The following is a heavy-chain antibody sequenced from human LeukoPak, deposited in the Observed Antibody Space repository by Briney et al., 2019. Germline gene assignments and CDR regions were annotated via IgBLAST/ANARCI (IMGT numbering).Heavy chain of an antibody. D-gene: IGHD2-15*01. Sequence: ASVKVSCKASGYTFTSYGISWVRQAPGQGLEWMGWISAYNGNTNYAQKLQGRVTMTTDTSTGTAYMELRSLRSEDTAVYYCARTRGYCSGGSCYYYYMDVWGKGTTVTISS. V-gene: IGHV1-18*01. CDR2: ISAYNGNT. CDR1: GYTFTSYG. J-gene: IGHJ6*03. CDR3: ARTRGYCSGGSCYYYYMDV.